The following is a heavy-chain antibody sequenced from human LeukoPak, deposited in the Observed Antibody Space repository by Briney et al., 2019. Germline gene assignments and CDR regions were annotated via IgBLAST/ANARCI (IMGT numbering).Heavy chain of an antibody. V-gene: IGHV4-38-2*02. Sequence: SETLSLTCTVSGYSISSGYYWGWIRQPPGKGLEWIGSIYHSGSTYYNPSLKSRVTISVDTSKNQFSLNLSSVTAADTAVYYCARASVLLSADYWGQGTPVTVSS. CDR1: GYSISSGYY. J-gene: IGHJ4*02. D-gene: IGHD3-16*01. CDR2: IYHSGST. CDR3: ARASVLLSADY.